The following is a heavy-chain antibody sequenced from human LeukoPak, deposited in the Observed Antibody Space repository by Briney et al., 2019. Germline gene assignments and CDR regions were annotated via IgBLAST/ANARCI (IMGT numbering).Heavy chain of an antibody. Sequence: GGSLRLSCAASGFTFSNYWMSWVRQAPGKGLEWVANIKQDGSEKYYVDSVKGRFTISRDNAKNSLYLQMNSLRAEDTAVYYCATTYYYGSGTYSLVYWGQGTLVTVSS. J-gene: IGHJ4*02. CDR3: ATTYYYGSGTYSLVY. D-gene: IGHD3-10*01. CDR2: IKQDGSEK. V-gene: IGHV3-7*05. CDR1: GFTFSNYW.